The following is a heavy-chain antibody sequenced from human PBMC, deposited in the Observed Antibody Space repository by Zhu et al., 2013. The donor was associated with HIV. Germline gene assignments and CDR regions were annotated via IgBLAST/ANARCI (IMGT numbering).Heavy chain of an antibody. CDR3: AAAELWGGFDY. J-gene: IGHJ4*02. Sequence: EVQLVESGGGLVQPGGSLRLSCAASGFTFSSYEMNWVRQAPGKGLEWVSYISSSGSTIYYADSVKGRFTISRDNAKNSLYLQMNSLRAEDTAVYYCAAAELWGGFDYWGQGTLVTGLL. CDR2: ISSSGSTI. CDR1: GFTFSSYE. D-gene: IGHD6-25*01. V-gene: IGHV3-48*03.